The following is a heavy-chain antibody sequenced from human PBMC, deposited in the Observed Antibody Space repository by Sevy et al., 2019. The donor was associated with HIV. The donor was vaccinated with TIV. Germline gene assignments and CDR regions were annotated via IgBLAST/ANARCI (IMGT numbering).Heavy chain of an antibody. D-gene: IGHD2-15*01. CDR2: ISAYNRNT. Sequence: DPVKVSCKASGYTFTSYGISWVRQAPRQGLEWKGWISAYNRNTNYPQKLQGRVTMNTDTSTSTAYMELRSLRSDDTAVYYCARDDHCSRGSCYSHYYYGMDVWGQGTTVFVSS. V-gene: IGHV1-18*01. CDR1: GYTFTSYG. CDR3: ARDDHCSRGSCYSHYYYGMDV. J-gene: IGHJ6*02.